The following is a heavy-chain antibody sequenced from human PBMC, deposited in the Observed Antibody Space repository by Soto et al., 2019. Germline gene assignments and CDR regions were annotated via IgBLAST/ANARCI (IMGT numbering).Heavy chain of an antibody. D-gene: IGHD7-27*01. V-gene: IGHV3-21*01. CDR3: ATGRTMDY. Sequence: VGSLRLSCAVSGFTFSNFNMNWVRQAPGEGLEWVSSISSTSAYISYGDSMKGRFTVSRDNAKNSLYLQINSLTAADTAVYYCATGRTMDYWGQGTLVTVSS. CDR2: ISSTSAYI. J-gene: IGHJ4*02. CDR1: GFTFSNFN.